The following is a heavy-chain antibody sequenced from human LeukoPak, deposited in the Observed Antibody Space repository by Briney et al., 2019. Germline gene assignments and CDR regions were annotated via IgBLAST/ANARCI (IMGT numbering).Heavy chain of an antibody. CDR2: IVPLSGTA. V-gene: IGHV1-69*13. Sequence: SVKVSCKASVGAFRSYFINWVRQAPGQGLEWMGGIVPLSGTANYAQRFQGRITITADESTATANMELRSLRSEDTAFYYCARDFGYEGRGENAFAIWGQGTMVTVSS. CDR1: VGAFRSYF. CDR3: ARDFGYEGRGENAFAI. J-gene: IGHJ3*02. D-gene: IGHD3-16*01.